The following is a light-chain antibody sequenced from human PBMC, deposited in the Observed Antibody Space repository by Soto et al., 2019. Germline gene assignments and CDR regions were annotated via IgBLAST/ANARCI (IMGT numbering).Light chain of an antibody. CDR1: QNINTY. Sequence: DIQMTQSPYSLSAAVGDRVTITCRASQNINTYLNWYQQKPGKAPKLLIFDAASLQSGVPSRFSGSGSRTDFTLTITSLQPEDFATYYCQQTSSAPFTFGHGTKVDIK. CDR3: QQTSSAPFT. CDR2: DAA. V-gene: IGKV1-39*01. J-gene: IGKJ3*01.